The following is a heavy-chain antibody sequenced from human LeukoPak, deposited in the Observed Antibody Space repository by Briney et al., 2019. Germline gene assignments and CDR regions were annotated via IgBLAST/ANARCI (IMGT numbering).Heavy chain of an antibody. Sequence: SSETLSLTCTVSGGSISSYYWSWIRQPAGKGLEWIGRIYTSGSTNYNPSLKSRVTMSVDTSKNQFSLKLSSVTAADTAVYYCARGVVPAATLYYYYYYMDVWGKGTTVTVSS. V-gene: IGHV4-4*07. J-gene: IGHJ6*03. D-gene: IGHD2-2*01. CDR2: IYTSGST. CDR1: GGSISSYY. CDR3: ARGVVPAATLYYYYYYMDV.